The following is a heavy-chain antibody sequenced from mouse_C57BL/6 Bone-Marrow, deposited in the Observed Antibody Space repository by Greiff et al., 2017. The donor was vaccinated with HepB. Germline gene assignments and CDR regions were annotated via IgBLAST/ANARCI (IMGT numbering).Heavy chain of an antibody. Sequence: VQLQQSGPGLVAPSQRLSITCTVSGFSFTSYAISWVRQPPGKGLEWLGVIWTGGGTNYNSALKSRLSISKDNSKSQVFLKMNSLQTDDTARYYCARFFPYDGYYYYAMDYWGQGTSVTVSS. V-gene: IGHV2-9-1*01. CDR2: IWTGGGT. CDR3: ARFFPYDGYYYYAMDY. J-gene: IGHJ4*01. CDR1: GFSFTSYA. D-gene: IGHD2-3*01.